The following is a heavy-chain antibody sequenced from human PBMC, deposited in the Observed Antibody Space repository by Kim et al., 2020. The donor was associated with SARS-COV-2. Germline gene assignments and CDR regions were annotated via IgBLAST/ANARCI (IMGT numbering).Heavy chain of an antibody. CDR2: ISYDGSNK. CDR1: GFTFSSYA. Sequence: GGSLRLSCAASGFTFSSYAMHWVRQAPGKGLEWVAVISYDGSNKYYADSVKGRFTISRDNSKNTLYLQMNSLRAEDTAVYYCARALSGSYFGPFDYWGQGTLVTVSS. V-gene: IGHV3-30*04. D-gene: IGHD1-26*01. J-gene: IGHJ4*02. CDR3: ARALSGSYFGPFDY.